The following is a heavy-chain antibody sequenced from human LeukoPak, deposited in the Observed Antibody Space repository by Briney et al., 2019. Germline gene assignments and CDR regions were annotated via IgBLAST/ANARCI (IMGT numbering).Heavy chain of an antibody. CDR2: IRSSSSYT. Sequence: RLSCXASGFTFSXXXXSWXRQAXGKGLEWVSYIRSSSSYTNYADSVKGRFTISRDNAKNSLYLQMNSLRAEDTAVYYCARAMTSWGQGTLVTVSS. CDR3: ARAMTS. D-gene: IGHD4-11*01. J-gene: IGHJ4*02. V-gene: IGHV3-11*06. CDR1: GFTFSXXX.